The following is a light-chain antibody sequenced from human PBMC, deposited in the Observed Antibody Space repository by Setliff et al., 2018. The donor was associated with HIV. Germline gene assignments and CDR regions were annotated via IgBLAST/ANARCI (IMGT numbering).Light chain of an antibody. Sequence: QSVLTQPASVSGSPGQSISISCTGTSSDVGAYNYVSWYQQHPGKAPKLMVSEVSNRPSGVSNRFSGSKSGNTASLTISGLQAEDDADYYCCSYAGTDTYIFGSGTKVTVL. CDR1: SSDVGAYNY. J-gene: IGLJ1*01. CDR2: EVS. V-gene: IGLV2-14*01. CDR3: CSYAGTDTYI.